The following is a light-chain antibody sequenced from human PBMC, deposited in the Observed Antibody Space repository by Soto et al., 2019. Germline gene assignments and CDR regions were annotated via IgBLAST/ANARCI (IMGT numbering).Light chain of an antibody. CDR1: QSISSSY. CDR2: GAS. CDR3: QHYGSSTFT. V-gene: IGKV3-20*01. J-gene: IGKJ4*01. Sequence: IVLTQSPGTLCLSPGERATLSCRASQSISSSYLAWYQQKPGQAPRLLIYGASSRAAGIPDRFSGSGSGTDFTLTISRLEPEDFAVHHCQHYGSSTFTFGGGTTVEIK.